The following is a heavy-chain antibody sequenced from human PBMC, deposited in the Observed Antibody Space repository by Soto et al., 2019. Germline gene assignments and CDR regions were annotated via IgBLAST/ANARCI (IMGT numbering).Heavy chain of an antibody. J-gene: IGHJ4*02. D-gene: IGHD2-2*01. CDR2: IKQDGSEK. V-gene: IGHV3-7*01. Sequence: EVQLVESGGGLVQPGGSLRLSCAASGFTFNNYWMSWVRQAPGKGLEWVANIKQDGSEKYYVDSVKGRFTISRDNAKNSLYLQMYSLRAEDTAVYYCAKNNRYCTSTNCFVFDYWGQGTLVTVSS. CDR3: AKNNRYCTSTNCFVFDY. CDR1: GFTFNNYW.